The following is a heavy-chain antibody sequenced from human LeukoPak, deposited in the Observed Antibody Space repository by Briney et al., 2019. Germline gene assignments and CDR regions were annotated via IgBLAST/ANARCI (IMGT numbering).Heavy chain of an antibody. CDR1: GGSFSGYY. J-gene: IGHJ4*02. D-gene: IGHD6-6*01. CDR3: ARRIMGSSSMDS. CDR2: INHSGST. Sequence: PSETLSLTCAVYGGSFSGYYWSWIRQPPGKGLEWIGEINHSGSTNYNPSLKSRVTISVDTSKNQFSLRLSSVTAADTAVYFCARRIMGSSSMDSWGQGTLVTVSS. V-gene: IGHV4-34*01.